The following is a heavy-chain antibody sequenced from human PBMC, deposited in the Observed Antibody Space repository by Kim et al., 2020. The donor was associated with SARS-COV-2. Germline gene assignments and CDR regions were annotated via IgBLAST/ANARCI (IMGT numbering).Heavy chain of an antibody. Sequence: ASVKVSCKASGYTFTSYAMNWVQQAPGQGLEWMGWINTNTGNPTYAQGFTGRFVFSLDTSVSTAYLQISSLKAEDTAVYYCARGLQMYSQQGGSGLWFDPWGQGTLVPVSS. J-gene: IGHJ5*02. V-gene: IGHV7-4-1*02. CDR3: ARGLQMYSQQGGSGLWFDP. CDR2: INTNTGNP. D-gene: IGHD3-16*01. CDR1: GYTFTSYA.